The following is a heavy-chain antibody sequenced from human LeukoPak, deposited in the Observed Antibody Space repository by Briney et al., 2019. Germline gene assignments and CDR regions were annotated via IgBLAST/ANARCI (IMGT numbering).Heavy chain of an antibody. J-gene: IGHJ4*02. Sequence: PGGSLRLSCAASGFTFSSSGMHWVRQAPGKGLEWVSVISYDGSNKYYADSVKGRFTISRDNSKNTAYLQMNSLGAEDTAVYYCAKEMGATNYFEYWGQGTLVTVSS. V-gene: IGHV3-30*18. CDR3: AKEMGATNYFEY. CDR1: GFTFSSSG. CDR2: ISYDGSNK. D-gene: IGHD1-26*01.